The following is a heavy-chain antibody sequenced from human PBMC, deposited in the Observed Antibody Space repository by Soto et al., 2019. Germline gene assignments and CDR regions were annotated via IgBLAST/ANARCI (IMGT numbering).Heavy chain of an antibody. V-gene: IGHV3-33*01. Sequence: PGGSLRLSCAASGFTFSSYGMHWVRQAPGKGLEWVAVIWYDGSNKYYADSVKGRFTISRDNSKNTLYLQMNSLRAEDTAVYYCARDPGILVVVETTGDDAFDIWGQGTMVTVSS. CDR2: IWYDGSNK. CDR1: GFTFSSYG. CDR3: ARDPGILVVVETTGDDAFDI. J-gene: IGHJ3*02. D-gene: IGHD2-15*01.